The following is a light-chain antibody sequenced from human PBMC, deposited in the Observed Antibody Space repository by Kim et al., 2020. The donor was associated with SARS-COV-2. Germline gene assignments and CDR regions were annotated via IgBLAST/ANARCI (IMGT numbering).Light chain of an antibody. CDR1: RSGVGYYNS. CDR2: DVS. J-gene: IGLJ1*01. Sequence: ITVPVTETRSGVGYYNSVPLYPPPPGKAPKLMFYDVSERASGVSNLFSGSQSGNTASLTISGLRAEDEADYYCSSHTTSSTYVFGLGTKVTVL. CDR3: SSHTTSSTYV. V-gene: IGLV2-14*03.